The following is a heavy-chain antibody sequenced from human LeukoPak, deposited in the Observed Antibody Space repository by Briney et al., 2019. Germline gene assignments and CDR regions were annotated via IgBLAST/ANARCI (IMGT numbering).Heavy chain of an antibody. V-gene: IGHV3-21*01. J-gene: IGHJ4*02. D-gene: IGHD3-22*01. Sequence: PGGSLRLSCAASGFTFSSYSMNWVRQAPGKGLEWVSSISSSSSYIYYADSVKGRFTISRDNAKNSLYLQMNSQRAEDTAVYYCARVGFDSSGYYGGDYFDYWGQGTLVTVSS. CDR3: ARVGFDSSGYYGGDYFDY. CDR2: ISSSSSYI. CDR1: GFTFSSYS.